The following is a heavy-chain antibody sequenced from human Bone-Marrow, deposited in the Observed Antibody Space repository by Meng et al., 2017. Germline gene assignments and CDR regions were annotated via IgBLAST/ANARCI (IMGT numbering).Heavy chain of an antibody. J-gene: IGHJ6*02. CDR3: ARVKVSHYYYYGMDV. D-gene: IGHD5/OR15-5a*01. CDR1: GGSISSSNW. V-gene: IGHV4-4*02. CDR2: IYHSGST. Sequence: QVELQEPGPGLVQPSGTLSLTCAVSGGSISSSNWWSWVRQPPGKGLEWIGEIYHSGSTNYNPSLKSRVTISVDKSKNQFSLKLSSVTTADTAVYYCARVKVSHYYYYGMDVWGQGTTVTVFS.